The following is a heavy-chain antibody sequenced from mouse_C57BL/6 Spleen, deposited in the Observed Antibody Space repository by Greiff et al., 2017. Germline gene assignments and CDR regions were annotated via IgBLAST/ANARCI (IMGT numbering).Heavy chain of an antibody. CDR3: ARRGTRAGFAY. CDR1: GYTFTSYW. Sequence: VQLQQPGAELVKPGASVKMSCTASGYTFTSYWITWVQQRPGQGLEWIGDIYPGSGSTYYTEKFKRKATLSGDTASSTAYMQLSSLTSEDSAVYYCARRGTRAGFAYWGKGTLVTVSA. J-gene: IGHJ3*01. V-gene: IGHV1-55*01. CDR2: IYPGSGST. D-gene: IGHD3-3*01.